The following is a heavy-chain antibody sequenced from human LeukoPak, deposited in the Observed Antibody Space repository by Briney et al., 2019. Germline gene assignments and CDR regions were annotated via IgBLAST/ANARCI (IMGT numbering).Heavy chain of an antibody. V-gene: IGHV3-30*18. CDR2: VSSVGSSD. CDR1: GFTFSSFG. CDR3: AKLSYDTSAYHEDY. Sequence: GGSLRLSCVASGFTFSSFGMHWVRQAPGKGLEWVALVSSVGSSDYYADSLKGRFTISRDNSKNTLYLQMNSLRPEDTAVYYCAKLSYDTSAYHEDYWGQGTVVIVSS. D-gene: IGHD3-22*01. J-gene: IGHJ4*02.